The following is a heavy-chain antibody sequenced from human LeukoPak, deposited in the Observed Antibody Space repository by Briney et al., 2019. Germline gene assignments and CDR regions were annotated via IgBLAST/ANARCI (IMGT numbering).Heavy chain of an antibody. V-gene: IGHV3-48*03. CDR1: GFAFRSNE. CDR2: ISSTGSAI. D-gene: IGHD3-22*01. Sequence: PGGSLRLSCAGFGFAFRSNEMIWLRQAPGKGLEWISYISSTGSAIYYADSVKGRFTISRDNAKSSLYLQMNSLRAEDSAVYYFPRVFSYYTDSFDYWGQGTLVTVSS. CDR3: PRVFSYYTDSFDY. J-gene: IGHJ4*02.